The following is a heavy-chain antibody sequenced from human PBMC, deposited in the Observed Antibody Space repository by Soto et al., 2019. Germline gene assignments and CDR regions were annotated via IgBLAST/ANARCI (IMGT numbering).Heavy chain of an antibody. CDR2: ISYDGSNK. V-gene: IGHV3-30-3*01. Sequence: PGGSLRLSCAASGFTFSSYAMHWVRQAPGKGLEWVAVISYDGSNKYYADSVKGRFTISRDNSKNTLYLQMNSLRAEDTAVYYCARSIAAAGTWYYYYGMGVWGQGTTVTVSS. CDR1: GFTFSSYA. D-gene: IGHD6-13*01. J-gene: IGHJ6*02. CDR3: ARSIAAAGTWYYYYGMGV.